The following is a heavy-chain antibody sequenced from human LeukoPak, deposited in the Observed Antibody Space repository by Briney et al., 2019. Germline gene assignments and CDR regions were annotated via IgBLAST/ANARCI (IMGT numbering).Heavy chain of an antibody. V-gene: IGHV3-21*01. CDR2: ISSSSSYI. CDR1: GFTFSSYS. J-gene: IGHJ3*02. CDR3: ARGRGGRDAFDI. D-gene: IGHD3-10*01. Sequence: PGGSLRLSCAASGFTFSSYSMNGVRQAPGKGLEWVSSISSSSSYIYYADSVKARFTISRDNAKNSLYLQMNSLRAEDTAVYYCARGRGGRDAFDIWGQGTMVTVSS.